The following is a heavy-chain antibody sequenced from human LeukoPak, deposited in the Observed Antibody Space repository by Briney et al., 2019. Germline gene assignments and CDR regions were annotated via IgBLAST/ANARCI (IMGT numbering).Heavy chain of an antibody. V-gene: IGHV1-69*05. CDR3: ASITGTTGYMDV. CDR1: GGTFSSYA. J-gene: IGHJ6*03. D-gene: IGHD1-7*01. Sequence: SVKVSCKASGGTFSSYAISWVRQAPGQGLEWMGGIMPIFGTANYAQKFQGRVTITTDESTSTAYMELSSLRSEDTAVYYCASITGTTGYMDVWGKGTTVTVSS. CDR2: IMPIFGTA.